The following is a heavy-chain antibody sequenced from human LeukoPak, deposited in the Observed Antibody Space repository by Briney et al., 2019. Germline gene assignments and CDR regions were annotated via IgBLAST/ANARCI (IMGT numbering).Heavy chain of an antibody. J-gene: IGHJ6*03. V-gene: IGHV3-7*03. CDR2: IKQDGSEK. CDR3: AKDKPERWSPSYYYYYMDV. CDR1: GFTFSSYW. Sequence: PGGSLRLSCAASGFTFSSYWMSWVRQAPGKGLEWVANIKQDGSEKYYVDSVKGRFTISRDNAKNSLYLQMNSLRAEDTALYYCAKDKPERWSPSYYYYYMDVWGKGTTVTVSS. D-gene: IGHD5-18*01.